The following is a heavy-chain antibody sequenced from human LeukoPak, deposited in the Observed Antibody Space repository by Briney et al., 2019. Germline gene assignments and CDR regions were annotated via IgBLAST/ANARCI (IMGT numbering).Heavy chain of an antibody. Sequence: EGSLRLSCAASGFTFSSYWMSWVRQAPGKGLEWVANIKQDGSEKYYVDSVKGRFTISRDNAKNSLYLQMNSLRAEDTAVYYCASDTTYYYDSSGYYEGREEIDYWGQGTLVTVSS. V-gene: IGHV3-7*01. J-gene: IGHJ4*02. CDR1: GFTFSSYW. CDR3: ASDTTYYYDSSGYYEGREEIDY. CDR2: IKQDGSEK. D-gene: IGHD3-22*01.